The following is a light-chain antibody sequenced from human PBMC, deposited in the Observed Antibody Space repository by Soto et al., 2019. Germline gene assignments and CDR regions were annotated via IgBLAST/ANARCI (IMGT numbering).Light chain of an antibody. J-gene: IGKJ2*01. V-gene: IGKV1-8*01. Sequence: IRMTQSPSSFSASTGDRVTITCRASQGISSYLAWYQQRPGKAPKLLIYPASTLQSGVPSRFSGSVSGTDFTLTISCLQSEDFATYYCQQYYTYPYTFGQGTNLEI. CDR3: QQYYTYPYT. CDR1: QGISSY. CDR2: PAS.